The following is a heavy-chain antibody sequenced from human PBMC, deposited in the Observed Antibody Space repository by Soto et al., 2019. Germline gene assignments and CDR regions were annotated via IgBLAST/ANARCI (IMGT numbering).Heavy chain of an antibody. J-gene: IGHJ6*02. CDR3: ARAPPGPSPRWDV. CDR2: IYATGKT. V-gene: IGHV4-30-2*06. D-gene: IGHD3-10*01. Sequence: QVQLQESGSGLVKPSQTLSVTCAVSGGSMSSGGHSWSWIRQSPGKGLEWIGCIYATGKTYYNPSLKSRVTILVDTSKNQFSLNVTSVTAADTAVYFCARAPPGPSPRWDVWGQGTTVTVSS. CDR1: GGSMSSGGHS.